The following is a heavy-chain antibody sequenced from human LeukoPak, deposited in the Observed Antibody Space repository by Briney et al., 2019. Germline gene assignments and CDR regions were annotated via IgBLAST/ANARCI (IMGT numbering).Heavy chain of an antibody. D-gene: IGHD6-13*01. CDR2: ISYGGVDK. V-gene: IGHV3-30*18. CDR1: GFTFSNYS. Sequence: GVSLRLSCVASGFTFSNYSMHWVRQAPGKGLEWVAVISYGGVDKYFADSVKGRFTISRDNSMNTLHLHMDTLRAVDTALFFWAKDRGWGAGAGPSDYYYYGMDVWGQGTTVTVSS. J-gene: IGHJ6*02. CDR3: AKDRGWGAGAGPSDYYYYGMDV.